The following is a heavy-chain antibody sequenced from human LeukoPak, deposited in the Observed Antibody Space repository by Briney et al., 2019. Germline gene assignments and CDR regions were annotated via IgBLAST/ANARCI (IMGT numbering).Heavy chain of an antibody. Sequence: SETLSLTCTVSGGSISSYYWSWIRQPPGKGLEWIGYIYYSGSTNYNPSLKSRVTISVDTSKNQFSLKLSSVTAADTAVYYCARTLYSSSRRWFDPWGQGTLVTVSS. CDR1: GGSISSYY. J-gene: IGHJ5*02. V-gene: IGHV4-59*08. CDR2: IYYSGST. CDR3: ARTLYSSSRRWFDP. D-gene: IGHD6-13*01.